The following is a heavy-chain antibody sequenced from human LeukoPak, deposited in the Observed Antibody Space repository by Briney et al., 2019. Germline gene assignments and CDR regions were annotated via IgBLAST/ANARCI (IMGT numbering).Heavy chain of an antibody. Sequence: PGGSLRLSCAASGFTFSSYAMSRVRQAPGKGLEWVSAISGSGGSTYYADSVKGRFTISRDNSKNTLYLQMNSLRAEDTAVYYCAKDFISYSSVSFFDYWGQGTLVTVSS. D-gene: IGHD6-19*01. J-gene: IGHJ4*02. CDR2: ISGSGGST. CDR1: GFTFSSYA. V-gene: IGHV3-23*01. CDR3: AKDFISYSSVSFFDY.